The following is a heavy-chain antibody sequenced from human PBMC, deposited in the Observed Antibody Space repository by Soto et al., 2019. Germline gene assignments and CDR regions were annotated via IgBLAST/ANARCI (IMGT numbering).Heavy chain of an antibody. CDR3: ARALAVALIAS. J-gene: IGHJ5*02. V-gene: IGHV1-18*01. CDR1: GYTFTSYG. CDR2: IRAYNGTT. Sequence: QVQLVQSGAEVKKPGASLKVSCNASGYTFTSYGISLVRQAPGQGLEWMGWIRAYNGTTKYEKKLQVRVTMTQETPTSTAYMELRSLRYDETALYYCARALAVALIASWGQGNLVTVS. D-gene: IGHD6-19*01.